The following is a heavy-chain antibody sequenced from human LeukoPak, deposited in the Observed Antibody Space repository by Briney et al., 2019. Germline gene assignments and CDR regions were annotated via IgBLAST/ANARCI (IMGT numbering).Heavy chain of an antibody. D-gene: IGHD6-6*01. Sequence: GGSLRLSCAASGFTFSSYAMSWVRQAPGKGLEWVSAISGSGGSTYYADSVKGRFTISRGNSKNTLYLQMNSLRAEDTAVYYXXXEQLVQPXXYYYYYMDVWGKGTTVTVSS. J-gene: IGHJ6*03. CDR2: ISGSGGST. V-gene: IGHV3-23*01. CDR3: XXEQLVQPXXYYYYYMDV. CDR1: GFTFSSYA.